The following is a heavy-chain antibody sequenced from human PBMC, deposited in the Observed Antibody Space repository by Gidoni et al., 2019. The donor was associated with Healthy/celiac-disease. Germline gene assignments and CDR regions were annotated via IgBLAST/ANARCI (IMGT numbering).Heavy chain of an antibody. CDR3: AREGDYYGMDV. CDR2: ISSIGSTI. V-gene: IGHV3-48*03. Sequence: EVQLVESGGGLVQPGGSLRLSCAASGSTFSSYEMHWVRQAPGKGLEWVSYISSIGSTIYYADSVKGRFTISRDNAKNSLYLQMNSLRAEDTAVYYCAREGDYYGMDVWGQGTTVTVSS. J-gene: IGHJ6*02. CDR1: GSTFSSYE.